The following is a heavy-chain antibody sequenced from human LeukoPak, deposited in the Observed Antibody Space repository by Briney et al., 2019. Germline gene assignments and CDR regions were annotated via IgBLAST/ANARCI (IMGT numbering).Heavy chain of an antibody. CDR2: ISYDGSNK. V-gene: IGHV3-30-3*01. J-gene: IGHJ4*02. Sequence: GGSLRLSCAASGFTFSSYAMHWVRQAPGKGLEWVAVISYDGSNKYYADSVKGRFTISRDNSKNTLYLQMNSLRAEDTAVYYCARGGGVGFGRTYYFDYWGQGTLVTVSS. D-gene: IGHD3-10*01. CDR3: ARGGGVGFGRTYYFDY. CDR1: GFTFSSYA.